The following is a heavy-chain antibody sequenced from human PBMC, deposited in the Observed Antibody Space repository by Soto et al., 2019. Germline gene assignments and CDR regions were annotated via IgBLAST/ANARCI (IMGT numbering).Heavy chain of an antibody. CDR2: IYYSGST. Sequence: SYTIYITSAVSGGSINSGGYYWSWNRQHPGKGLEWIGYIYYSGSTYYNPSLKSRVTISVDTSKNQFSLKLSSVTAADTAVYYCASPMTTVTRSAFDIWGQGTMVTVSS. CDR3: ASPMTTVTRSAFDI. J-gene: IGHJ3*02. CDR1: GGSINSGGYY. V-gene: IGHV4-31*11. D-gene: IGHD4-17*01.